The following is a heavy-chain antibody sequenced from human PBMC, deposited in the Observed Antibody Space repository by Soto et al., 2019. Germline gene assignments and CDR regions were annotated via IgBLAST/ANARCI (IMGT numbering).Heavy chain of an antibody. CDR1: GGSISSDGYS. V-gene: IGHV4-30-2*01. J-gene: IGHJ4*02. CDR2: IYHSGST. CDR3: ASLYYDILAGYYVDY. Sequence: SETLSLTCAVSGGSISSDGYSWSCIGPPPGKGLVWRGYIYHSGSTSDNPSLKSRVTISVGRSTNQSSLKQSSVTDVDTAVYYCASLYYDILAGYYVDYWGQGTLVTVSS. D-gene: IGHD3-9*01.